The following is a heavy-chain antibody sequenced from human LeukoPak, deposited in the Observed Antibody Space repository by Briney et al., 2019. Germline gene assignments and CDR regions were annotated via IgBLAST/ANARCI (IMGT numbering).Heavy chain of an antibody. V-gene: IGHV3-23*01. Sequence: GGSLRLSCAASGFTFSSYAMSWVRQAPGKGLEWVSAISGSGGSTYYADSVKGRFTISRDNSKNTLYLQMNSLRAEDTAVYYCAKDLFYYDTLTGYSPPGWFDPWGQGTLVTVSS. CDR3: AKDLFYYDTLTGYSPPGWFDP. D-gene: IGHD3-9*01. CDR2: ISGSGGST. J-gene: IGHJ5*02. CDR1: GFTFSSYA.